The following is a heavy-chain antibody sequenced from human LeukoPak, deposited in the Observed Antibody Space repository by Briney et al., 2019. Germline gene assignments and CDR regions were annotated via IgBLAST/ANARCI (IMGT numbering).Heavy chain of an antibody. CDR1: GFTFRSYA. Sequence: PGGSLRLSCAASGFTFRSYAMSWVRQAPGKGLEWVSAISGSGGSTYYADSVKGRFTISRDNSKNTLYLQMNSLRAEDTAVYYCAKFETGYSSGWYGYWGQGTLVTVSS. CDR3: AKFETGYSSGWYGY. V-gene: IGHV3-23*01. CDR2: ISGSGGST. J-gene: IGHJ4*02. D-gene: IGHD6-19*01.